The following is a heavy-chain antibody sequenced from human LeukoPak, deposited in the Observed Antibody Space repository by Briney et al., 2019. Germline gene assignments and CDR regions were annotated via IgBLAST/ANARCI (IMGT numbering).Heavy chain of an antibody. J-gene: IGHJ5*02. CDR1: GGSISSHH. CDR3: AREETGYNWFDP. CDR2: IYYSGST. Sequence: PSETLSLTCTVSGGSISSHHWSWIRQPPGKGLEWIGYIYYSGSTNYNPSLKSRVTISVDTSKNQFSLKLSSVTAADTAVYYCAREETGYNWFDPWGQGTLVTVSS. D-gene: IGHD3-9*01. V-gene: IGHV4-59*11.